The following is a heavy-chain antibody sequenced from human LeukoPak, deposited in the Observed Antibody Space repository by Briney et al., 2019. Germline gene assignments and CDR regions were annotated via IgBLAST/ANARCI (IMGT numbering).Heavy chain of an antibody. J-gene: IGHJ4*02. Sequence: GESLKISCKGSGYSLTSYRIGWVRQMPGKGLEWMGIIYPGDSDTRYSPSFQGQVTISADKSISTAYLQWSSLKASDTAMYYCARLRDRYSSGWYKYWGQGTLVTVSS. V-gene: IGHV5-51*01. D-gene: IGHD6-19*01. CDR1: GYSLTSYR. CDR3: ARLRDRYSSGWYKY. CDR2: IYPGDSDT.